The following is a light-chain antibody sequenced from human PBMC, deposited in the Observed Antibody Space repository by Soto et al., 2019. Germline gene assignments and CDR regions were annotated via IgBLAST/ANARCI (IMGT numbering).Light chain of an antibody. CDR1: QSVSSSY. CDR2: GAS. V-gene: IGKV3-20*01. CDR3: QQYGSSPWT. Sequence: EIVLTQSPGTLSLSPGERATLSCRASQSVSSSYLAWYQHKPGQAPRLLIYGASSRATGIPDTFSGSGSGTDFTLTTSRLEREDFAVYYWQQYGSSPWTFGLWTKVEIK. J-gene: IGKJ1*01.